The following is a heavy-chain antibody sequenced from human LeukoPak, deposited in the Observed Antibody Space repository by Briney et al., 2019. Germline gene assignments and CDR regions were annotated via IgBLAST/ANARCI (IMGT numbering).Heavy chain of an antibody. J-gene: IGHJ4*02. D-gene: IGHD5-24*01. Sequence: SVKVSCEASGGTFSSYAISWVRQAPGQGLEWMGRIIPILGIANYAQKFQGRVTITADKSTSTAYMELSSLRSEDTAVYYCAREDGYNYYPFDYWGQGTLVTVSS. V-gene: IGHV1-69*04. CDR2: IIPILGIA. CDR1: GGTFSSYA. CDR3: AREDGYNYYPFDY.